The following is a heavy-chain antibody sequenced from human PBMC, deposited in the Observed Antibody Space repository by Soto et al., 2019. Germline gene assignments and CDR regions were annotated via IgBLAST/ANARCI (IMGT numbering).Heavy chain of an antibody. D-gene: IGHD3-22*01. J-gene: IGHJ4*02. CDR3: ARGVGYDSTDYYYAY. CDR2: IIPIFGTA. V-gene: IGHV1-69*01. CDR1: GGSFNRHT. Sequence: QVQLVQSGAEVRKPGSSVRVSCKASGGSFNRHTISWVRQAPGQGLEWMGGIIPIFGTANHAQKFQGRVTIIADESTSTGYMELGSLRSDETAIYYCARGVGYDSTDYYYAYWGQGTLVIVSS.